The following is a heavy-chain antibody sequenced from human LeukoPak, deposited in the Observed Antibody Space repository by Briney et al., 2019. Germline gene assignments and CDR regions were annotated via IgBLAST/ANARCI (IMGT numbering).Heavy chain of an antibody. CDR2: IYSGGST. Sequence: GGSLRLSCAASGFTVSSNYMSWVRQAPGKGLEWVSVIYSGGSTYYADSVKGRFTISRDNSKNTLYLQMNSLRAEDTAVYYCTTDAGGWYYGSGSYYSHWGQGTLVTVSS. V-gene: IGHV3-66*01. D-gene: IGHD3-10*01. J-gene: IGHJ4*02. CDR1: GFTVSSNY. CDR3: TTDAGGWYYGSGSYYSH.